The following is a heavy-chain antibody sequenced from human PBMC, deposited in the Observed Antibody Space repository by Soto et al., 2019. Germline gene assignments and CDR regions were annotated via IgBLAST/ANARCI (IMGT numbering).Heavy chain of an antibody. CDR1: GVSISSHDW. V-gene: IGHV4-4*02. CDR2: SHQSGNT. D-gene: IGHD6-13*01. CDR3: ATRGSSRLY. Sequence: QVQLQESGPGLVKPSGTLSLTCADSGVSISSHDWWTWVHQPPGKGLEWIGESHQSGNTNYNSSLESRVTLSVGKSKTQFALKLTSVTVADTAVYYCATRGSSRLYWGQGTLVTVSS. J-gene: IGHJ4*02.